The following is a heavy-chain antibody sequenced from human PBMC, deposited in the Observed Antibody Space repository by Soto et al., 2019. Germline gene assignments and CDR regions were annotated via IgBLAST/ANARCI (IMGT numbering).Heavy chain of an antibody. Sequence: QVQLQESGPGLVKPSQTLSLTCTVSGGSISSSDYYWSWIRQHPGKELEWIGYIYYSGSAYYNTSLKSRVTKAADTSKNQFSLKVTSVTAADTAVYYCAREVSPNSRGWYTVLVRWFDPWGQGTLVTVSS. D-gene: IGHD6-19*01. CDR2: IYYSGSA. CDR1: GGSISSSDYY. CDR3: AREVSPNSRGWYTVLVRWFDP. J-gene: IGHJ5*02. V-gene: IGHV4-31*03.